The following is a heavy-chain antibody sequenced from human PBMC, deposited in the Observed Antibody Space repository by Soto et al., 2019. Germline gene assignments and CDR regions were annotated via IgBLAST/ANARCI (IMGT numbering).Heavy chain of an antibody. CDR3: ASSYGSGYRDFDY. Sequence: QVQLVQSGAEVKRPGSSVKVSCKASGDTFNFYSINWVRQAPGLGLEWMGRVNPIVSMSNYAQNFQGRVTMTADKSTSTAYMELSSLRSEDTAIYYCASSYGSGYRDFDYWGQGALVTVSS. CDR1: GDTFNFYS. J-gene: IGHJ4*02. D-gene: IGHD3-10*01. CDR2: VNPIVSMS. V-gene: IGHV1-69*02.